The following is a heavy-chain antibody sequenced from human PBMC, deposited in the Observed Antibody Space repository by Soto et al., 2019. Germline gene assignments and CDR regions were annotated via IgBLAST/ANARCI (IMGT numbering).Heavy chain of an antibody. CDR2: IYWDDDK. CDR3: AHSVNDYVWGSYRTLGAPFAY. V-gene: IGHV2-5*02. J-gene: IGHJ4*02. Sequence: QITLKESGPTLVKPTQTLTLTCTFSGFSLSTSGVGVGWIRQPPGKALEWLALIYWDDDKRYSPSLKSRLTITKATSKNQVVLTMTNMDPVDTAPYYCAHSVNDYVWGSYRTLGAPFAYWGQGPLATVSS. CDR1: GFSLSTSGVG. D-gene: IGHD3-16*02.